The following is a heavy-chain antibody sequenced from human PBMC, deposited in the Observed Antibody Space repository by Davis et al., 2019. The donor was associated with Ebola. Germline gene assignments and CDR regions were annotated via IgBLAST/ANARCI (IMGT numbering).Heavy chain of an antibody. V-gene: IGHV1-46*01. CDR2: INPSGGST. CDR3: ARAKGLATRNWYFDL. Sequence: ASVKVSCKASGYTFTGYYMHWVRQAPGQGLEWMGIINPSGGSTSYAQKFQGRVTMTKDTSTSTVYMELSSLRSEDTAVYYCARAKGLATRNWYFDLWGRGTLVTVSS. CDR1: GYTFTGYY. J-gene: IGHJ2*01. D-gene: IGHD5-12*01.